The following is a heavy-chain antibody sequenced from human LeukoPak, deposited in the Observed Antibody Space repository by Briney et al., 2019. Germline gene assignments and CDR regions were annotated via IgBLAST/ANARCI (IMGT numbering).Heavy chain of an antibody. Sequence: SVKVSCKASGGTFRSNAISWVRQPPGQGPEWMGRIIPILGTAEYAEKFQGRVTITADKSTSTSYMELSSLKSEDTALYYCARGRGFVGHFDFWGQGTLVAVSS. CDR3: ARGRGFVGHFDF. CDR1: GGTFRSNA. D-gene: IGHD3-3*01. CDR2: IIPILGTA. V-gene: IGHV1-69*04. J-gene: IGHJ4*02.